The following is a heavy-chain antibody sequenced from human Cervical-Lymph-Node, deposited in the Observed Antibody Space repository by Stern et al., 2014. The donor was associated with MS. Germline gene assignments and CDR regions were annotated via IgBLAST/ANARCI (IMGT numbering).Heavy chain of an antibody. V-gene: IGHV1-18*01. Sequence: QEQLVQSGAEVKKPGASVKVSCKASGYTFTSFGISWVRRAPGQGLEWMGWISGYNGDTDYPQKFQRRVSLTADTSTSTAYMDLTNLRSDDTAMYYCARGPYCSSTSCYTNGYYFYGLDVWGQGTTVTVSS. J-gene: IGHJ6*02. CDR3: ARGPYCSSTSCYTNGYYFYGLDV. CDR2: ISGYNGDT. CDR1: GYTFTSFG. D-gene: IGHD2-2*02.